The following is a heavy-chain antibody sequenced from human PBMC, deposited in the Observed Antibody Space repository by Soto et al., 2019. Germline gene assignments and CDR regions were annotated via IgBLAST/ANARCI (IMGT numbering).Heavy chain of an antibody. CDR2: IIPIFGTA. CDR3: ARDSGVWELLGRGYDAFDI. V-gene: IGHV1-69*06. J-gene: IGHJ3*02. D-gene: IGHD1-26*01. Sequence: QVQLVQSGAEVKKPGSSVKVSCKASGGTFSSYAISWVRQAPGQGLEWMGGIIPIFGTANYAQKCQGRVKIPADKSTSTAYMELSSLRSEDTAVYYCARDSGVWELLGRGYDAFDIWGQGTMVTVSS. CDR1: GGTFSSYA.